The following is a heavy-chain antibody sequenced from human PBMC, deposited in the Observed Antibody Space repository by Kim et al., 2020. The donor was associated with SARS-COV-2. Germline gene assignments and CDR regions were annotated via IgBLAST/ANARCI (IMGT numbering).Heavy chain of an antibody. CDR3: ARQSRGSSLGMDV. Sequence: SETLSLTCTVSGGSISSYYWSWVRQPPGRGLEWIGYVYYSGSTNYNPSLKSRVTISIDTSKNQFSLRLSSVTAADTAVYYCARQSRGSSLGMDVWGQGTT. D-gene: IGHD3-10*01. CDR1: GGSISSYY. CDR2: VYYSGST. J-gene: IGHJ6*02. V-gene: IGHV4-59*08.